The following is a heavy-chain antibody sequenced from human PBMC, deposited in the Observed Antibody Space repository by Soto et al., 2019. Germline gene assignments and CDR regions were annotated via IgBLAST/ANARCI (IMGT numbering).Heavy chain of an antibody. CDR3: ATGVLFSS. J-gene: IGHJ5*02. CDR1: GEYFSANY. D-gene: IGHD3-3*01. Sequence: QVQLQQWGAGLLKPSETLSLACDISGEYFSANYWSWIRQTPGKGLEWLGEINHAGTTDYNPSVEDRIIISADASKNQFSLKLTSVTAMDTAVYYCATGVLFSSWGQGTLVTVSS. CDR2: INHAGTT. V-gene: IGHV4-34*01.